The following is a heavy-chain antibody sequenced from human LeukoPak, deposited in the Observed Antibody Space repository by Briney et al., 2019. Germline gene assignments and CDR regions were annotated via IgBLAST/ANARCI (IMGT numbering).Heavy chain of an antibody. Sequence: ALGRASCTPSLSLVAASAMQSGRQTTRHVLEWMGWINPNSGGTNYAQKFQGRVTMTRDTSISTAYMELSWHRSDDTAVYYCARLKDHFDYWGQGTPVTVSS. CDR1: LSLVAASA. V-gene: IGHV1-2*02. CDR2: INPNSGGT. J-gene: IGHJ4*02. CDR3: ARLKDHFDY.